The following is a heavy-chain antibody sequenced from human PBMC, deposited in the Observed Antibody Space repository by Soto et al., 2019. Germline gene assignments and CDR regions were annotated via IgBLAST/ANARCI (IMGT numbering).Heavy chain of an antibody. V-gene: IGHV4-39*01. CDR3: ARGPYYYDSSGPWGYFDL. Sequence: PSETLSLTCTVSGGSISSSSYYWGWIRQPPGKGLEWIGKISYSGRTNYNPSLKSRVTISVDTSKNQFSLKLSSVTAADTAVYYCARGPYYYDSSGPWGYFDLWGRGTTVTVPQ. CDR1: GGSISSSSYY. CDR2: ISYSGRT. J-gene: IGHJ2*01. D-gene: IGHD3-22*01.